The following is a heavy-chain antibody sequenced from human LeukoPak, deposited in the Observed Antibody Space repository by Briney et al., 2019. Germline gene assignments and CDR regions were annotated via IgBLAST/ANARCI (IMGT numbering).Heavy chain of an antibody. Sequence: GGSLRLSCAASGFTVSSNYMSWVRQAPGKGLEWVSVIYSGGSTYYADSVKGRFTISRDNSREMLYLQMNSLRVEDTAVYYCAKDPNGDYVGAFDSWGQGTMVTVSS. CDR2: IYSGGST. V-gene: IGHV3-53*01. CDR1: GFTVSSNY. CDR3: AKDPNGDYVGAFDS. D-gene: IGHD4-17*01. J-gene: IGHJ3*02.